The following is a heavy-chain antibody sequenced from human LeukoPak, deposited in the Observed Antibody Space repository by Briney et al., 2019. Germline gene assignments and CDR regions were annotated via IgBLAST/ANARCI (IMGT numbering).Heavy chain of an antibody. CDR1: GYIFTSYV. J-gene: IGHJ4*02. V-gene: IGHV7-4-1*02. CDR3: ARRDYETHGYQTR. D-gene: IGHD3-22*01. Sequence: GASVKVSCKASGYIFTSYVLHWVRQAPGQGLEWMGWINTNTGNPTYAQGFTGRFVFSLDTSVSTAYLQISSLKADDTAIYYCARRDYETHGYQTRWGQGTLVTVSS. CDR2: INTNTGNP.